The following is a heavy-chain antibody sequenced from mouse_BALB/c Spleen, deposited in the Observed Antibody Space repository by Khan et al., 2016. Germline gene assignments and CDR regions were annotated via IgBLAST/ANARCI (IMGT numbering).Heavy chain of an antibody. V-gene: IGHV9-1*02. CDR3: AREGLSHFLNY. Sequence: QFQLVQSGPELKKPGETVKISCKASGYTFTNYGMNWVKQAPGKGLKWMGWINTYTGEPTYADDFKGRFAFSLETYASSAYLQINNLKNEDMATYFCAREGLSHFLNYWGQGTSVTVSS. D-gene: IGHD3-2*02. CDR2: INTYTGEP. CDR1: GYTFTNYG. J-gene: IGHJ4*01.